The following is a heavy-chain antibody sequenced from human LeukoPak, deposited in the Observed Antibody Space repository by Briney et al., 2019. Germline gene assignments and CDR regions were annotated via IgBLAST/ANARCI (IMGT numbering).Heavy chain of an antibody. Sequence: SGPTLVNPTQTLTLTCTFSGFSLSTSGMCVSWIRQPPGKALEWLARIDWDDDKYYSTSLKTRLTISKDTSKNQVVLTMTNMDPVDTATYYCARIPRLSGGYSMDVWGQGTTVTVSS. CDR3: ARIPRLSGGYSMDV. D-gene: IGHD3-10*01. J-gene: IGHJ6*02. CDR2: IDWDDDK. V-gene: IGHV2-70*11. CDR1: GFSLSTSGMC.